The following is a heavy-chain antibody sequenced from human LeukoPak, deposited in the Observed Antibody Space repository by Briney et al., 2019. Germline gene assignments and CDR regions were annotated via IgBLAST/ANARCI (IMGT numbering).Heavy chain of an antibody. CDR2: IIPIFGTA. CDR3: ARDLEQLLVDAFDI. J-gene: IGHJ3*02. D-gene: IGHD2-2*01. CDR1: GGTFSSYA. Sequence: GASVKVSCKASGGTFSSYAISWVRQAPGQGLEWMGGIIPIFGTANYAQKFQGRVTITADESTSTAYMELSRLRSDDTAVYYCARDLEQLLVDAFDIWGQGTMVTVSS. V-gene: IGHV1-69*13.